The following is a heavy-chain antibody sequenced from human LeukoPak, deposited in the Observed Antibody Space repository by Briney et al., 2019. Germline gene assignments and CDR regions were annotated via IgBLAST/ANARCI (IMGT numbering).Heavy chain of an antibody. Sequence: SETLSLTCSVSGASISSYNWGWIRQPPGKGLEWIGYIYYSESTNYNPSLETRVTISVDTSRNQFSLKVRSVTAADTAVYYCVRDWNSLQGHDAFDVWGQGRMVTISS. D-gene: IGHD1-7*01. J-gene: IGHJ3*01. V-gene: IGHV4-59*01. CDR2: IYYSEST. CDR3: VRDWNSLQGHDAFDV. CDR1: GASISSYN.